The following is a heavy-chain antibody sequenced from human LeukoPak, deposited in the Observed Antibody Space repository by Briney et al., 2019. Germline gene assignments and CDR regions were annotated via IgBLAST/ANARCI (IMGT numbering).Heavy chain of an antibody. CDR2: IKQEGSEK. CDR3: AAVGPVAGYEY. J-gene: IGHJ4*02. Sequence: PGGSLRLSCAASGFTFSSYWMSWVRQAPGKGLEWVANIKQEGSEKYYVDSVKGRFTISRDNAKNSLYLQMTSLRAEDTAVYYCAAVGPVAGYEYWGQGTLVTVSS. CDR1: GFTFSSYW. V-gene: IGHV3-7*01. D-gene: IGHD6-19*01.